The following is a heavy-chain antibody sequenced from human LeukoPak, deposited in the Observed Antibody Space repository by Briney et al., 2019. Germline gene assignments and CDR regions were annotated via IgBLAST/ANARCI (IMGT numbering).Heavy chain of an antibody. CDR2: IYYSGST. V-gene: IGHV4-39*01. D-gene: IGHD6-13*01. CDR3: ARHVWALAAAAHFDY. J-gene: IGHJ4*02. CDR1: GGSISSSSHY. Sequence: PSETLSLTCTVSGGSISSSSHYWGWIRQPPGKGLEWIGSIYYSGSTYYNPSLKSRVTISVDTSKNQFSLKLSSVTAADTAVYYCARHVWALAAAAHFDYWGQGTLVTVSS.